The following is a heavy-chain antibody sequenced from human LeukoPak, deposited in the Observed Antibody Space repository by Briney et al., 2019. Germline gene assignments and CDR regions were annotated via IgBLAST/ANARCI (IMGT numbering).Heavy chain of an antibody. Sequence: ASVTVSCKASGYTFTGYYMHWVRQAPGQGLEWMGWINPNSGGTNYAQKFQGRVTMTRDTSISTAYMELSRLRSDDTAVYYCARVVEMATTGRGIFDYWGQGTLVTVSS. CDR2: INPNSGGT. D-gene: IGHD5-24*01. J-gene: IGHJ4*02. CDR1: GYTFTGYY. CDR3: ARVVEMATTGRGIFDY. V-gene: IGHV1-2*02.